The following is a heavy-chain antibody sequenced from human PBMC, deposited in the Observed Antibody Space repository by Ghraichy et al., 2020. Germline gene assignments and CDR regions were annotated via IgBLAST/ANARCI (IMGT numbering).Heavy chain of an antibody. CDR2: INHSGST. V-gene: IGHV4-34*01. CDR3: ARVSGWYYYYYGMDV. Sequence: SQTLSLTCAVYGGSFSGYYWSWIRQPPGKGLEWIGEINHSGSTNYNPSLKSRVTISVDTSKNQFSLKLSSVTAADTAVYYCARVSGWYYYYYGMDVWGQGTTVTVSS. J-gene: IGHJ6*02. D-gene: IGHD6-19*01. CDR1: GGSFSGYY.